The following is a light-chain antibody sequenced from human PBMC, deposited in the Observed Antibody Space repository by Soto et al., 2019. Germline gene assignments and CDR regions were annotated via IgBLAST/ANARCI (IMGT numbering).Light chain of an antibody. V-gene: IGKV3-20*01. CDR3: QQYGSSAYT. Sequence: EIVLTQSPGTLSLSPGERATLSYRASQSVSSGYLAWYQQKPGQAPRLLIYGASSRATGIPDRFSGSGSGTDFTLTISRLEPEDFAVYYCQQYGSSAYTFGQGTRLEI. CDR2: GAS. CDR1: QSVSSGY. J-gene: IGKJ2*01.